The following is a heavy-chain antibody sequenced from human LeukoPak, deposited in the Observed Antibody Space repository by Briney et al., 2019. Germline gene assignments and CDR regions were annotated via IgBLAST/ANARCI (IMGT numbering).Heavy chain of an antibody. CDR2: IKEDGSEK. CDR1: GFTLSSYW. V-gene: IGHV3-7*01. CDR3: ARRPGWFDP. J-gene: IGHJ5*02. Sequence: PWESLRLSCAASGFTLSSYWMSWVRQAPGKGLEWVANIKEDGSEKYYVDSVKGRFTISRDNAKNSLYLQMNSLRAEDTAVYYCARRPGWFDPWGQGTLVTVSS.